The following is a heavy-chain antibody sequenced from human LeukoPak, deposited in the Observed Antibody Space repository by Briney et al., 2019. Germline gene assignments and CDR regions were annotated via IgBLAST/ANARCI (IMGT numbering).Heavy chain of an antibody. Sequence: GGSLRLSCAASGFTFSMYGMHWVRQAPGKGLEWVAFVRNDGTIKYYADPVKGRFTISRDNYKNTLYLQMNSLRAEDTAVYYCAKTGSSSWGYFDYWGQGTLVTVSS. CDR3: AKTGSSSWGYFDY. D-gene: IGHD6-13*01. V-gene: IGHV3-30*02. CDR2: VRNDGTIK. J-gene: IGHJ4*02. CDR1: GFTFSMYG.